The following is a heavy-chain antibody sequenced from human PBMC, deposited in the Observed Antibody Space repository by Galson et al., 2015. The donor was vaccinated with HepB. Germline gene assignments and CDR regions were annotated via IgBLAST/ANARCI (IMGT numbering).Heavy chain of an antibody. V-gene: IGHV1-8*01. Sequence: SVKVSCKASGYTFSNYDINWVRLGTEHGLEWMGQMKSDTGKATLAPKFQGRVTMTRETSISTAYMELTSLTSDDTAVYFCAREWIIAGVKRSALDVWGQGTTVTV. J-gene: IGHJ6*02. D-gene: IGHD3-16*01. CDR1: GYTFSNYD. CDR3: AREWIIAGVKRSALDV. CDR2: MKSDTGKA.